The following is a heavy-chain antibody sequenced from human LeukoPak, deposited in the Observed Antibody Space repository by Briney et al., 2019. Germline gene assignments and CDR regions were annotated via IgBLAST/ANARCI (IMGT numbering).Heavy chain of an antibody. CDR3: AKDDGGEYHLFDS. CDR1: GFTFRNFA. V-gene: IGHV3-23*01. CDR2: IVVTGGVT. Sequence: GGSLRLSCAASGFTFRNFAMSWVRQAPGKGLEWVSTIVVTGGVTCYADSVTGRFTISRDNSKNILYLHLNSLRVEDTAVYYCAKDDGGEYHLFDSWGQGTLVTVSS. J-gene: IGHJ4*02. D-gene: IGHD3-10*01.